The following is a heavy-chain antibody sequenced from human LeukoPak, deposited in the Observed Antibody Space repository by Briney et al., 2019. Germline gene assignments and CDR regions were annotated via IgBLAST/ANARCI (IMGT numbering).Heavy chain of an antibody. CDR2: ISAYNGNT. CDR3: AREADESYYDFWSGYYGY. CDR1: GYTFTSYG. Sequence: GASVKVSCKASGYTFTSYGISWVRQAPGQGLEWMGWISAYNGNTNYAQKFQGRVTMTRDTSTSTVYMELSSLRSEDTAVYYCAREADESYYDFWSGYYGYWGQGTLVTVSS. V-gene: IGHV1-18*01. J-gene: IGHJ4*02. D-gene: IGHD3-3*01.